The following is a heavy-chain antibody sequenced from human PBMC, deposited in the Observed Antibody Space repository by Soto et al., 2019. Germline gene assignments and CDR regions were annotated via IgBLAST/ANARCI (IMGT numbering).Heavy chain of an antibody. D-gene: IGHD3-10*01. CDR2: INPSGGST. Sequence: QVQLVQSGAEVKKPGASVKVSCKASGYTFTSYYMHWVRQAPGQGLEWMGIINPSGGSTSYAQKFQGRVTMTRDTCTNTVYMELSSLRSEDTAVYYSARDLGKDTFDYWGQGTLVTVSS. CDR1: GYTFTSYY. CDR3: ARDLGKDTFDY. V-gene: IGHV1-46*01. J-gene: IGHJ4*02.